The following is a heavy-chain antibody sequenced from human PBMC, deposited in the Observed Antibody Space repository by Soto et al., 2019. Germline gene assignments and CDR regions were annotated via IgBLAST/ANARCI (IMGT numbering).Heavy chain of an antibody. CDR2: FSSGGGGT. J-gene: IGHJ4*02. Sequence: GGSLRLSCTASGVTFSNHAMSGVRQAPGKGLEWVSTFSSGGGGTYYADSVKGRFTISRDNSKNTLSLQMNSLRAEDTAVYYCTKANRYCSGANCFSFDYWGLGTLVTVSS. V-gene: IGHV3-23*01. D-gene: IGHD2-15*01. CDR1: GVTFSNHA. CDR3: TKANRYCSGANCFSFDY.